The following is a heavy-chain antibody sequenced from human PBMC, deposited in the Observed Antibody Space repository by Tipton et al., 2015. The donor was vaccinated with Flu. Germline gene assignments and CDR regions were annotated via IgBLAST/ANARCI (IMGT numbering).Heavy chain of an antibody. CDR3: ARDESRVGAIPGGMDV. D-gene: IGHD1-26*01. V-gene: IGHV1-18*01. J-gene: IGHJ6*02. CDR1: GYTFTSYG. CDR2: ISAYNGNT. Sequence: QLVQSGAEVKKPGASVKVSCKASGYTFTSYGISWVRQAPGQGLEWMGWISAYNGNTNYAQKLQGRVTTTTDTSTSTAYMEPRSLRSEETAGYYGARDESRVGAIPGGMDVWGQGTTVTVSS.